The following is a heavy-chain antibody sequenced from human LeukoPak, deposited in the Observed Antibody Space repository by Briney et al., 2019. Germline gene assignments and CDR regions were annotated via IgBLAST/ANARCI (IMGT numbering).Heavy chain of an antibody. V-gene: IGHV3-74*01. CDR1: GFKFSNHW. J-gene: IGHJ6*03. CDR3: ARDHYGDTDYYYMDV. Sequence: PGWSLRLSCAASGFKFSNHWMHWVRQSPGKGLVWVARINSDGSSTSYADSVKGRFTISRDNAKNTLYLQMNSLRAEDTAVYYCARDHYGDTDYYYMDVWGKGTTVTVSS. D-gene: IGHD4-17*01. CDR2: INSDGSST.